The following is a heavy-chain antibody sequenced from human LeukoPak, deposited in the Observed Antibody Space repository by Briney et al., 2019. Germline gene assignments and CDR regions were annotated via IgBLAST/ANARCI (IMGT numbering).Heavy chain of an antibody. D-gene: IGHD5-12*01. CDR2: IYSGGST. CDR3: ARGYSGYDWYFDY. V-gene: IGHV3-53*01. Sequence: GGSLRLSCAASGFTVSSNYMSWVRQAPGKGLEWVSVIYSGGSTYYADSVKGRSTISRDNSKNTLYLQMNSLRAEDTAVYYCARGYSGYDWYFDYWGQGTLVTVSS. J-gene: IGHJ4*02. CDR1: GFTVSSNY.